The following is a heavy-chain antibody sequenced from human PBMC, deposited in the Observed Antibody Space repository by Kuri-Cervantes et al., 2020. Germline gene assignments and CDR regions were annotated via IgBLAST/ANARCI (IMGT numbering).Heavy chain of an antibody. Sequence: SVKVSCKAFGYTFTSYAISWVRQAPGQGLEWMGGIIPIFGTANYAQKFQGRVTITADESTSTAYMELSSLRSEDTAVYYCARDSNRYSSGWYFFDYWGQGTLVTVSS. D-gene: IGHD6-19*01. J-gene: IGHJ4*02. CDR2: IIPIFGTA. CDR3: ARDSNRYSSGWYFFDY. V-gene: IGHV1-69*13. CDR1: GYTFTSYA.